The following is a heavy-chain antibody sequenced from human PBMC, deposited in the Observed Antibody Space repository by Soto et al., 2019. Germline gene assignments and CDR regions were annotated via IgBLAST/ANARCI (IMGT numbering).Heavy chain of an antibody. D-gene: IGHD3-22*01. CDR3: ASQDYDKSVYYFDY. V-gene: IGHV4-4*07. J-gene: IGHJ4*02. CDR2: IYNGGIP. CDR1: GGSVSSQY. Sequence: QVEMEESGPGLLKPSETLSLTCTVSGGSVSSQYWSWIRQPAGKGLEWIGRIYNGGIPLIHPSLERRGALSLDTSKNQFSLTLSSVTAADTATYYCASQDYDKSVYYFDYWGRGTLVTVSS.